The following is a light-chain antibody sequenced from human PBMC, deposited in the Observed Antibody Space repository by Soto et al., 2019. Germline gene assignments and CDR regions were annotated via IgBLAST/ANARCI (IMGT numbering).Light chain of an antibody. J-gene: IGLJ1*01. CDR2: GNT. CDR1: SSNIGSTYD. CDR3: QSSDDSLSVHYL. Sequence: QSVLTQPPSVSGAPGQRVTISCTGSSSNIGSTYDVQWYQQLPGTAPKLLIHGNTDRPSGVPDRFSGSKSGTSASLAITGLQADDEAYYYCQSSDDSLSVHYLLGTRTKVTVL. V-gene: IGLV1-40*01.